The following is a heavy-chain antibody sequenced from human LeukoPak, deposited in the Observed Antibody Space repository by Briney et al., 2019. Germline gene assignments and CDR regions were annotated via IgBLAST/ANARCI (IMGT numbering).Heavy chain of an antibody. D-gene: IGHD1-14*01. CDR3: ARDRRGWFDP. Sequence: SVKVSSKASGGTFSDYAISWLRQAPGQGLEWLGRIIPLLDAASYAQKFEDRVTITADTSTTTVYMELSSLRSDDTAVYYCARDRRGWFDPWGQGTLVTASS. CDR1: GGTFSDYA. J-gene: IGHJ5*02. V-gene: IGHV1-69*04. CDR2: IIPLLDAA.